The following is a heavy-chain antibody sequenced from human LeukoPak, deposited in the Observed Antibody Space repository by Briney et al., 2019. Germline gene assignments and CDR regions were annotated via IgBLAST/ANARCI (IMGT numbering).Heavy chain of an antibody. CDR1: GFTFSSYA. CDR3: AKAGGSGWCGSFDY. CDR2: ISYDGSNK. V-gene: IGHV3-30*04. D-gene: IGHD6-19*01. J-gene: IGHJ4*02. Sequence: SGRSLRLSCAASGFTFSSYAMHWVRQAPGKGLEWVAVISYDGSNKYYADSVKGRFTIPRDNSKNTLYLQMNSLRAEDTAVYYCAKAGGSGWCGSFDYWGQGTLVTVSS.